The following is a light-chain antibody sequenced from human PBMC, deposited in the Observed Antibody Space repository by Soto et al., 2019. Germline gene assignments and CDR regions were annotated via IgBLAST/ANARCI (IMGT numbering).Light chain of an antibody. J-gene: IGKJ5*01. V-gene: IGKV3-20*01. CDR2: GAS. CDR1: HFVSRRS. CDR3: QQYETSPIN. Sequence: EIVLTQSPGPLSLPPGEIATLLCSASHFVSRRSLAWYQQKPGQAPRLLIYGASTRATGIPDRFSGSGSGTDFTLTITPLEPEDFAVYFCQQYETSPINCGQGTRLEI.